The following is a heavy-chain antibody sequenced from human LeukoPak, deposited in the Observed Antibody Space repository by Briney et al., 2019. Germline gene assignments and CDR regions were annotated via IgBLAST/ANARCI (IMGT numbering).Heavy chain of an antibody. CDR2: ISTDGSRP. CDR3: VRDGQGSTPLDY. J-gene: IGHJ4*02. Sequence: RPAPGKGXGWGSGISTDGSRPRYADSVNGRFTISRDNAKNTLYLQMNSLRAEDTAVYFCVRDGQGSTPLDYWGQGTLVTVSS. D-gene: IGHD2-15*01. V-gene: IGHV3-74*01.